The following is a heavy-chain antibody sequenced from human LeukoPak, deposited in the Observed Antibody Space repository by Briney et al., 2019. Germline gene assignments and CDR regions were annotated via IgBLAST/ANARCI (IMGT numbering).Heavy chain of an antibody. CDR2: IYTSGST. D-gene: IGHD3-22*01. Sequence: SETLSLTCTVSGGSISSYYWSRIRQPAGKGLEWIGRIYTSGSTNYNPSLKSRVTISVDKSKNQFSLKLSSVTAADTAVYYCARGSELSYYYDSSGYIYFDYWGQGTLVTVSS. CDR3: ARGSELSYYYDSSGYIYFDY. J-gene: IGHJ4*02. CDR1: GGSISSYY. V-gene: IGHV4-4*07.